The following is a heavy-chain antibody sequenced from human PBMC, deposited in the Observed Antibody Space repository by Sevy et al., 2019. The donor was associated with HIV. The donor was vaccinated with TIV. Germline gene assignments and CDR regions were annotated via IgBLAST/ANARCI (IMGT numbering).Heavy chain of an antibody. D-gene: IGHD1-26*01. CDR1: AFIFSNYG. CDR2: IWYDGSNK. J-gene: IGHJ4*02. CDR3: ARDMMGATTDGFFDY. V-gene: IGHV3-33*01. Sequence: GGSLRLSCAASAFIFSNYGMHWVRQAPGKGLEWVAVIWYDGSNKYYAYSVKGRFTVSRDNSKNTLYLQMNSLRGEDTAVYYCARDMMGATTDGFFDYWGQGPLVTVSS.